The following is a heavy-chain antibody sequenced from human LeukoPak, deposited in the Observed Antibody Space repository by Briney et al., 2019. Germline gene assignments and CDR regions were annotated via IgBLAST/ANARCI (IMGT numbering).Heavy chain of an antibody. CDR2: IIPIFGTA. J-gene: IGHJ6*03. CDR1: GGTFSSYA. V-gene: IGHV1-69*05. D-gene: IGHD3-9*01. Sequence: SVKVSCKASGGTFSSYAISWVRQAPGQGLEWMGGIIPIFGTANYAQKFQGRVTITRNTSISTAYMELSSLRSEDTAVYYCARGDILYYYYMDVWGKGTTVTVSS. CDR3: ARGDILYYYYMDV.